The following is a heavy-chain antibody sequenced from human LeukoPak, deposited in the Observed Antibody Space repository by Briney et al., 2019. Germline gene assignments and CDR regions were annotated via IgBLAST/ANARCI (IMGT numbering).Heavy chain of an antibody. CDR3: ARDVGYNYGAYFDY. Sequence: SQTLSLTCAISGDSVSSNSAAWNWIRQSPSRGLEWLGRTYYRSKWYNDYAVSVKGRIAINPDTSKNQFSLQLNSVTPEDTAVYFCARDVGYNYGAYFDYWGQGTLVTVSS. D-gene: IGHD5-18*01. CDR1: GDSVSSNSAA. J-gene: IGHJ4*02. V-gene: IGHV6-1*01. CDR2: TYYRSKWYN.